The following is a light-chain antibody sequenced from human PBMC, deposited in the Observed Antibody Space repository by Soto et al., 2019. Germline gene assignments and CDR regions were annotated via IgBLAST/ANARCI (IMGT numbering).Light chain of an antibody. CDR2: DIF. V-gene: IGKV3D-15*01. Sequence: IVKTPSPSTPSCSPGEKTTPPLRAHSGGGNDFAWYPQKPGQAPRLVIYDIFTRATGVPTRISGSGSGTEFTLTISSLQSEDFAVYYCQQYNSWPLTFGGGTKVEIK. CDR3: QQYNSWPLT. J-gene: IGKJ4*01. CDR1: SGGGND.